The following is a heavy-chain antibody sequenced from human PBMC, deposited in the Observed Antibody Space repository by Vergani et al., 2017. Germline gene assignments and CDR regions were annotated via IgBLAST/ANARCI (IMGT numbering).Heavy chain of an antibody. D-gene: IGHD3-9*01. V-gene: IGHV3-74*03. J-gene: IGHJ5*01. Sequence: DVHLAESGGGFFQPGGSLRLSCSASGFSFNSYWMHWVRQVSGKGLLWVSRIKSDGSITSYADSVKGRFTIARDNAQNTLYLQKNSLRVEDTGVYYCARARCIETCYMSNWLDSWGQGTLVTVSS. CDR2: IKSDGSIT. CDR3: ARARCIETCYMSNWLDS. CDR1: GFSFNSYW.